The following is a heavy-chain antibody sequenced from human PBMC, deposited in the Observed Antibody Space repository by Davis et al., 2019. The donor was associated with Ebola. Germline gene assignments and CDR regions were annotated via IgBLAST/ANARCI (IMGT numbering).Heavy chain of an antibody. Sequence: PGGSLRLSCAASGFTVSSNYMGWVRQAPGKGLEWVSVIYSGGSTYYADSVKGRFTISRDNSKNTLYLQMNSLRAEDTAVYYCARDLSSSGWAYWGQGTLVTVSS. CDR3: ARDLSSSGWAY. V-gene: IGHV3-66*01. J-gene: IGHJ4*02. CDR2: IYSGGST. CDR1: GFTVSSNY. D-gene: IGHD6-19*01.